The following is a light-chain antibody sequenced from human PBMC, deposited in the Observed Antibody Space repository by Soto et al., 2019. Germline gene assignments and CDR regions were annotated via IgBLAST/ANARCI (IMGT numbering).Light chain of an antibody. CDR1: QSVRSSY. CDR2: GAS. Sequence: EIVLTQSPGTLSLSPGRRATLFCRASQSVRSSYLAWYQQRPGQAPRLLIFGASFRATGISDSFSGSGPGTDFTVTISGPEHEDCAVYHCQHYGSPLCFGGWTKSEIK. V-gene: IGKV3-20*01. J-gene: IGKJ4*01. CDR3: QHYGSPLC.